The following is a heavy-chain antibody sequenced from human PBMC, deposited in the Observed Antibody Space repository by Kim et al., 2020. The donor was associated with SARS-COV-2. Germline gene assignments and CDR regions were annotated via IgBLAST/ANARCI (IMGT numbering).Heavy chain of an antibody. CDR3: ARPTPRNFEIIGWYAAFDI. V-gene: IGHV4-39*01. J-gene: IGHJ3*02. CDR2: IYYSGST. CDR1: GGSISSSSYY. Sequence: SETLSLTCTVSGGSISSSSYYWGWIRQPPGKGLEWIGSIYYSGSTYYNPSLKSRVTISVDTSKNQFSLKLSSVTAADTAVYYCARPTPRNFEIIGWYAAFDIWGQGTMVTVSS. D-gene: IGHD6-19*01.